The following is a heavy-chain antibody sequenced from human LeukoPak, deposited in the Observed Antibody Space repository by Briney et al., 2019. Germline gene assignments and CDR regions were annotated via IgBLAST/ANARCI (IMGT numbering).Heavy chain of an antibody. CDR3: ARVMDYDFWSGSDY. J-gene: IGHJ4*02. Sequence: GGSLRLSCAASGFTFSSYSMNWVRQAPGKGLEWVSSISSSSSYIYYADSVKGRFTISRDNAKNSLYLQMNSLRAEDTAVYYCARVMDYDFWSGSDYWGQGTLVTVSS. CDR2: ISSSSSYI. D-gene: IGHD3-3*01. CDR1: GFTFSSYS. V-gene: IGHV3-21*01.